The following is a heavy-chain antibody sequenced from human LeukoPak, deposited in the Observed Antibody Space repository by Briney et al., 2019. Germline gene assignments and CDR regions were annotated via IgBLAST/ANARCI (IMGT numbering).Heavy chain of an antibody. V-gene: IGHV4-34*01. J-gene: IGHJ3*02. Sequence: SETLSLTCAVYGGSFSGYYWSWIRQPPGKGLEWIGEINHSGSTNYNPSLKSRVTISVDTSKNQFSLKLSSVAAADTAVYYCARTYDSSGYFAFDIWGQGTMVTVSS. CDR3: ARTYDSSGYFAFDI. CDR1: GGSFSGYY. CDR2: INHSGST. D-gene: IGHD3-22*01.